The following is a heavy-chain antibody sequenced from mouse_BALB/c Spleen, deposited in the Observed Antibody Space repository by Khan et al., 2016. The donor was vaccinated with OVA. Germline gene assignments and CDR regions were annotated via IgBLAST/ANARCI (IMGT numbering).Heavy chain of an antibody. Sequence: QVQLKQSGAELVKAGASVKMSCKASGYTFTSYWMHWVKQRLGQGLEWFAETNPTNGRTYYNEKFKSKATLTVDKSSSTAYMLLSGPTFEDSAVYGCARIKKIVATYFDYWGQGTTLTVSS. CDR2: TNPTNGRT. V-gene: IGHV1S81*02. CDR3: ARIKKIVATYFDY. CDR1: GYTFTSYW. D-gene: IGHD1-1*01. J-gene: IGHJ2*01.